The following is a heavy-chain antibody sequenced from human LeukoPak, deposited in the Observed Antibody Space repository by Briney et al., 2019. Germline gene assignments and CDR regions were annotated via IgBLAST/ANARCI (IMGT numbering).Heavy chain of an antibody. V-gene: IGHV3-23*01. Sequence: GGSLRLSCAASGFTFSSYAMSWVRQAPGKGLQWVSAITGTTHYADSVRGRFTISRDNSKNILYLQMNSLSTEDTAIYYCAKAFREYGSSTYSSFDIWGQGTMVTVSS. CDR2: ITGTT. CDR3: AKAFREYGSSTYSSFDI. CDR1: GFTFSSYA. J-gene: IGHJ3*02. D-gene: IGHD6-13*01.